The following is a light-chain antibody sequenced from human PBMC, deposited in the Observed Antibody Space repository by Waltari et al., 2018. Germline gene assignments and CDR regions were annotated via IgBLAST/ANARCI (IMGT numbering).Light chain of an antibody. CDR1: SSDGGCYNY. V-gene: IGLV2-11*01. Sequence: QAALTQPRAVSGSPGQSVAISCSGTSSDGGCYNYVSWYQQYPGTAPKLIIYEVTKRPSGVPDRFSGSKSGNTASLTISGLQAEDEADYYCCSYAGTYTPLFGGGTKLTVL. CDR2: EVT. CDR3: CSYAGTYTPL. J-gene: IGLJ2*01.